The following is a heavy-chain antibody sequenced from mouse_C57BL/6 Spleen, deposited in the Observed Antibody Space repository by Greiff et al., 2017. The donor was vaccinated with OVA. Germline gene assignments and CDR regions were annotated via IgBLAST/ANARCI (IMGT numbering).Heavy chain of an antibody. J-gene: IGHJ1*03. CDR2: IYPGNSDT. CDR1: GYTFTSYW. CDR3: TYYYGSSYDWYFEV. V-gene: IGHV1-5*01. Sequence: VQLQQSGTVLARPGASVKMSCKTSGYTFTSYWMHWVKQRPGQGLEWIGAIYPGNSDTSYNQKFKGKATLTAVTSASTAYMELSSLTNEDSAVYYCTYYYGSSYDWYFEVWGTGTTVTVSS. D-gene: IGHD1-1*01.